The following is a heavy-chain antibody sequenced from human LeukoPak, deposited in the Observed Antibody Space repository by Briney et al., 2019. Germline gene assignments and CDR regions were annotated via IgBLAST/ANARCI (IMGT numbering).Heavy chain of an antibody. D-gene: IGHD3-3*01. V-gene: IGHV4-4*02. CDR2: IYYSGST. CDR1: GGSISSSNW. J-gene: IGHJ4*02. Sequence: SGTLSLTCAVSGGSISSSNWWSWVRQPPGKGLEWIGSIYYSGSTYYNPSLKSRVTISVDTSKNQFSLKLSSVTAADTAVYYCAISDRLYYDFWSGGDRVYYFDYWGQGTLVTVSS. CDR3: AISDRLYYDFWSGGDRVYYFDY.